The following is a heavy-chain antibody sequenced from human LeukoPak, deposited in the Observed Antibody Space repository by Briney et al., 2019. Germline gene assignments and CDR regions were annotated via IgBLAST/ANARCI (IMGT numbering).Heavy chain of an antibody. CDR3: ARVYCTNGVCYEVNYYYYMDV. V-gene: IGHV3-21*01. CDR2: VSTTGGST. Sequence: GGSLRLSCGASSFTFSSYVMSWVRQAPGKGLEWVSTVSTTGGSTYYADSVKGRFTISRDNAKNSLYLQMNSLRAEDTAVYYCARVYCTNGVCYEVNYYYYMDVWGKGTTVTVSS. CDR1: SFTFSSYV. J-gene: IGHJ6*03. D-gene: IGHD2-8*01.